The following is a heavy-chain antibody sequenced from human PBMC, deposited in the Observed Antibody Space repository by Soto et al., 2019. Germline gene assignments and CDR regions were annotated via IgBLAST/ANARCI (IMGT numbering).Heavy chain of an antibody. V-gene: IGHV1-46*01. CDR1: GYTFTSHY. CDR2: INPYGGST. Sequence: ASVKVSCKASGYTFTSHYIHWVRQAPGQGLEWMAIINPYGGSTNYAQKFRGRVTLTMDTSTSTVYMEVSSLRAEDTAVYYCAKKGYCSSTSCYRWGDYYYGMDVWGQGTTVTVSS. D-gene: IGHD2-2*02. J-gene: IGHJ6*02. CDR3: AKKGYCSSTSCYRWGDYYYGMDV.